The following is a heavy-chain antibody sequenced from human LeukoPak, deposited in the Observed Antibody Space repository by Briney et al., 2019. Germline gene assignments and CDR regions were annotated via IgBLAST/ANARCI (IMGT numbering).Heavy chain of an antibody. V-gene: IGHV5-51*01. J-gene: IGHJ3*02. D-gene: IGHD3-22*01. CDR1: GYSFTSYW. Sequence: GESLQISCKGSGYSFTSYWIGWVRQMPGKGLEWMGIIYPGDSDTRYSPSFQGQVTISADKSISTAYLQWSSLKASDTAMYYCARPGYYGSSGYPLDAFDIWGQGTMGTVSS. CDR3: ARPGYYGSSGYPLDAFDI. CDR2: IYPGDSDT.